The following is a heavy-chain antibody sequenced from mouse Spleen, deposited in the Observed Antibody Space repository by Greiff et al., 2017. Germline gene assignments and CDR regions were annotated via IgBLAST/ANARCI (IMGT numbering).Heavy chain of an antibody. CDR3: ARPLYYYDGSFDY. V-gene: IGHV5-17*01. CDR1: GFTFSDYG. Sequence: EVQRVESGGGLVKPGGSLKLSCAASGFTFSDYGMHWVRQAPEKGLEWVAYISSGSSTIYYADTVKGRFTISRDNAKNTLFLQMTSLRSEDTAMYYCARPLYYYDGSFDYWGQGTTLTVSS. J-gene: IGHJ2*01. D-gene: IGHD1-1*01. CDR2: ISSGSSTI.